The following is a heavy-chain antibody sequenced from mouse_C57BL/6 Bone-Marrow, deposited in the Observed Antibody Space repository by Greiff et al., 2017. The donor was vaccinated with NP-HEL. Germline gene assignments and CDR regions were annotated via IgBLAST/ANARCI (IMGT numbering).Heavy chain of an antibody. Sequence: QVHVKQPGAELVKPGASVKLSCKASGYTFTSYWMHWVKQRPGQGLEWIGMIHPNSGSTNYNEKFKSKATLTVDKSSSTAYMQLSSLTSEDSAVYYCARKLGEGYFDVWGTGTTVTVSS. D-gene: IGHD4-1*01. V-gene: IGHV1-64*01. J-gene: IGHJ1*03. CDR1: GYTFTSYW. CDR2: IHPNSGST. CDR3: ARKLGEGYFDV.